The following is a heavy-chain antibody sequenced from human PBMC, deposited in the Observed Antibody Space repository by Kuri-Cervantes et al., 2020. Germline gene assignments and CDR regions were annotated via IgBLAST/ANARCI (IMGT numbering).Heavy chain of an antibody. CDR1: GFTFSSYG. CDR2: ISYDGSNK. D-gene: IGHD5-18*01. J-gene: IGHJ6*02. Sequence: GSLRLSCAASGFTFSSYGMHWVRQAPGKGLEWVAVISYDGSNKYYADSVKGRFTISRDNSKNTLYLQMNSLRDEDTAVYYCARGLGGYSYGYPILSAYYYYGMDVWGQGTTVTVSS. V-gene: IGHV3-30*03. CDR3: ARGLGGYSYGYPILSAYYYYGMDV.